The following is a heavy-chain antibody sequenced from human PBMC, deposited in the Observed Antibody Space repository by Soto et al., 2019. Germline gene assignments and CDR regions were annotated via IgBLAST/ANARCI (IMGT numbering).Heavy chain of an antibody. CDR1: GDSISSGDYY. J-gene: IGHJ5*02. CDR3: ARDPGSGSYYGWFDP. Sequence: SETLSLTCTVSGDSISSGDYYWSWIRQPPGKGLEWIGYIYYNGSTYYPPSLKSRVTISVDTSKNQFSLKLSSVTAADTAVYYCARDPGSGSYYGWFDPWGQGTLVTVS. D-gene: IGHD3-10*01. V-gene: IGHV4-30-4*02. CDR2: IYYNGST.